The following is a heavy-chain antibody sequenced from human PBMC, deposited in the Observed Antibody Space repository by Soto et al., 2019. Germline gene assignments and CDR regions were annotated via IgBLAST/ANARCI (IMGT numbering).Heavy chain of an antibody. CDR3: ARDRLLLGGMDV. Sequence: QVQLVESGGGVVQPGRSLRLSCAASGFTFSSYAMHWVRQAPGKGLEWVAVISYDGSNKYYADSVKGRFTISRDNSKNTLYLQMNSLRAEDTAVYYCARDRLLLGGMDVWGQGTTVTVSS. CDR1: GFTFSSYA. V-gene: IGHV3-30-3*01. D-gene: IGHD2-15*01. J-gene: IGHJ6*02. CDR2: ISYDGSNK.